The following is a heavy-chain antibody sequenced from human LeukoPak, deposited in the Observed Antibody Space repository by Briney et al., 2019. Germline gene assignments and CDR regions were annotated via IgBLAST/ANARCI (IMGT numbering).Heavy chain of an antibody. D-gene: IGHD3-3*01. CDR3: ATLANYDFWSGPYYYYMDV. J-gene: IGHJ6*03. CDR2: IYYSGST. V-gene: IGHV4-30-4*08. CDR1: GGSISSGDYY. Sequence: PSETLSLTCTVSGGSISSGDYYWSWIRQPPGKGLEWIGYIYYSGSTYYNPSLKSRVTISVDTSKNQFSLKLSSVTAADTAVYYCATLANYDFWSGPYYYYMDVWGKGTTVTVSS.